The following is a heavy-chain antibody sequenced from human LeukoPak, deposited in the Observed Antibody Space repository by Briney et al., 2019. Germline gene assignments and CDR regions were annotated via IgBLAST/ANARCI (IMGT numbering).Heavy chain of an antibody. J-gene: IGHJ1*01. CDR3: AKGRVGYCSSTSCYVSEYFQH. Sequence: GGSLRLSCAASGFTFSCYAMSWVRQAPGKGLEWVSAISGSGGSTYYADSVKGRFTISRDNSKNTLYLQMNSLRAEDTAVYYCAKGRVGYCSSTSCYVSEYFQHWGQGTLVTVSS. CDR1: GFTFSCYA. CDR2: ISGSGGST. V-gene: IGHV3-23*01. D-gene: IGHD2-2*01.